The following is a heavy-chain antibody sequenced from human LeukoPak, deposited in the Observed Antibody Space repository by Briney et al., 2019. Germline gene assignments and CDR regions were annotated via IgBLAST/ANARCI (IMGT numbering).Heavy chain of an antibody. CDR1: GYTFTSYD. D-gene: IGHD2-2*01. CDR2: MNPSSGST. V-gene: IGHV1-8*03. J-gene: IGHJ6*04. Sequence: ASVKVSCKASGYTFTSYDINWVRQATGQGLEWMGWMNPSSGSTAYAQKFQGRVTITRDTSISTAYMELRTLRSEDTDVYYCARGRSAMRMDVWGKGTTVTVSS. CDR3: ARGRSAMRMDV.